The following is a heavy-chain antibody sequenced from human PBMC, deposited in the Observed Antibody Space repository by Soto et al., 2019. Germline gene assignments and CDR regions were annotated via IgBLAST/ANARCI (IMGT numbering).Heavy chain of an antibody. CDR3: ARDRTLLRYYGMDV. Sequence: TGGSLRLSCAASGFTFSSYSMNWVRQAPGKGLEWVSYISSSSSTIYYADSVKGRFTISRDNAKNSLYLQMNSLRDEDTAVYYCARDRTLLRYYGMDVWGQGTTVTVSS. D-gene: IGHD1-1*01. CDR1: GFTFSSYS. J-gene: IGHJ6*02. V-gene: IGHV3-48*02. CDR2: ISSSSSTI.